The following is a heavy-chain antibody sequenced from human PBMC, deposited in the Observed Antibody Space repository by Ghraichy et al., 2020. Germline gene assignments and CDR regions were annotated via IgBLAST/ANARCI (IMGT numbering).Heavy chain of an antibody. CDR2: IKQDGSEK. J-gene: IGHJ6*02. Sequence: GGSLRLSCAASGFTFSSYWMSWVRQAPGKGLEWVANIKQDGSEKYYVDSVKGRFTISRDNAKNSLYLQMNSLRAEDTAVYYCARDEVYSGWYSPDYYYGMDVWGPWTTVTVSS. V-gene: IGHV3-7*01. D-gene: IGHD6-19*01. CDR3: ARDEVYSGWYSPDYYYGMDV. CDR1: GFTFSSYW.